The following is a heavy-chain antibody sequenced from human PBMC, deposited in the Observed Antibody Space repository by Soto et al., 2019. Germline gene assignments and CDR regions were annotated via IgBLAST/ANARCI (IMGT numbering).Heavy chain of an antibody. V-gene: IGHV1-69*13. D-gene: IGHD3-22*01. CDR3: ARDRAYYDSSGYYLLPSMDV. J-gene: IGHJ6*02. CDR1: GGTFSSYA. Sequence: SVKVSCKASGGTFSSYAISWVRQAPGQGLEWMGGIIPIFGTANYAQKFQGRVTITADESTSTAYMELSSLRSEDTAVYYCARDRAYYDSSGYYLLPSMDVWGQGTTVTVSS. CDR2: IIPIFGTA.